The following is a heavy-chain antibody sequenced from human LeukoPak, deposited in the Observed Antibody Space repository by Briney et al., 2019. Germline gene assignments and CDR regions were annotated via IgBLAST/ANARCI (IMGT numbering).Heavy chain of an antibody. CDR3: ARGMTTVTTVDY. CDR1: GFTFSSYS. J-gene: IGHJ4*02. CDR2: ISSSSSYI. D-gene: IGHD4-17*01. Sequence: GGSLRLSCAASGFTFSSYSMTWVRQAPGKGLEWVSSISSSSSYIYYADSVKGRFTISRDNAKNSLYLQMNSLRAEDTAVYYCARGMTTVTTVDYWGQGTLVTVSS. V-gene: IGHV3-21*01.